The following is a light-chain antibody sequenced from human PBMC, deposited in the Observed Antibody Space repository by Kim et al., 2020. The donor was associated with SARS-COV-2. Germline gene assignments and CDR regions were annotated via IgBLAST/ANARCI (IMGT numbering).Light chain of an antibody. CDR3: QAWDSSPVV. CDR2: QDS. V-gene: IGLV3-1*01. Sequence: SYELTQPPSVSVSPGQTASITCSGDKLGDKYACWYQQKPGQSPVLVIYQDSKRPSGIPERFSGSNSGNTATLTISGTKAMDEADYYCQAWDSSPVVFGGG. CDR1: KLGDKY. J-gene: IGLJ2*01.